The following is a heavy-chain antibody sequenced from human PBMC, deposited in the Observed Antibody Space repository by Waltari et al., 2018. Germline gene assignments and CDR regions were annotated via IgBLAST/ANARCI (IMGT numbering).Heavy chain of an antibody. CDR2: IIPILGIA. V-gene: IGHV1-69*08. Sequence: QVQLVQSGAEVKKPGSSVKVSCKASGGTFSSYTISWVRQAPGQGLEWMGRIIPILGIANYAQKFQGRVTITADKSTSTADMELSSLRSEDTAVYYCARDGRWLQSRYYFDYWGQGTLVTVSS. J-gene: IGHJ4*02. D-gene: IGHD5-12*01. CDR1: GGTFSSYT. CDR3: ARDGRWLQSRYYFDY.